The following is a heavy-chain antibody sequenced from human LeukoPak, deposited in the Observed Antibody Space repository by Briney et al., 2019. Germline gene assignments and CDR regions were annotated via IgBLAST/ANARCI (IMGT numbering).Heavy chain of an antibody. V-gene: IGHV3-23*01. CDR1: GFTFTSYA. J-gene: IGHJ4*02. Sequence: PGGSLRLSCATSGFTFTSYAMSWVRQAPGKGLEWVSAISGSGGSTYYADSVKGRFTISRDNSKNTLYLQMNSLRAEDTAVYYCAKAAEYSSSYHFDYWGRGTLVTVSS. D-gene: IGHD6-6*01. CDR2: ISGSGGST. CDR3: AKAAEYSSSYHFDY.